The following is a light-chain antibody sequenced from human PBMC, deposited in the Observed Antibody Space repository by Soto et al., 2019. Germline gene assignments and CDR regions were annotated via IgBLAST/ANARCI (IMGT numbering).Light chain of an antibody. CDR3: QHYGTTPWT. Sequence: ETVLTQSPCTLSLSPGERVTLSCRASQSVCSRCLAWYQQKPGQSPRLLIYGASSRATGIPDRFSGSGSGTDFTLTISRLEPDDFAVYYCQHYGTTPWTFGKGTKVGIK. J-gene: IGKJ1*01. CDR2: GAS. CDR1: QSVCSRC. V-gene: IGKV3-20*01.